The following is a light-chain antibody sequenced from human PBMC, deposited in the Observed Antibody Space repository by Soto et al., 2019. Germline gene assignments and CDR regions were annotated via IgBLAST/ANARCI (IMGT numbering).Light chain of an antibody. CDR2: GAS. Sequence: IVITHSPGSLSACWRQRATLSGRSRQNISNKFGWYQQKPGQAPRLLIYGASTRATGIPARFSGSGSGTEFTLTITSLQSEDSAVYYCQEYNYWHPITFGGGTKVDIK. CDR3: QEYNYWHPIT. V-gene: IGKV3-15*01. CDR1: QNISNK. J-gene: IGKJ4*01.